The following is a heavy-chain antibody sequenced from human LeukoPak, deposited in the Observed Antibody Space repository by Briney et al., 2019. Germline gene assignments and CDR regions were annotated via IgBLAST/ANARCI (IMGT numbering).Heavy chain of an antibody. D-gene: IGHD3-10*01. J-gene: IGHJ4*02. CDR1: GYTVSSYT. V-gene: IGHV3-64*01. Sequence: SGGSLRLSCAASGYTVSSYTMHWVRQAPGKGLEFVSTISNNGGSRYYANSVKGRFTISRDISKNTLYLQMGSLRTEDMDVYYCAREVYGSGSYYNDYWGQGTLVTVSS. CDR2: ISNNGGSR. CDR3: AREVYGSGSYYNDY.